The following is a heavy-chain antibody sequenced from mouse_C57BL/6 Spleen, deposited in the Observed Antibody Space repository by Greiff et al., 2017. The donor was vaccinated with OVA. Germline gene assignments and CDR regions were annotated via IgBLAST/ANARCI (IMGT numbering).Heavy chain of an antibody. J-gene: IGHJ4*01. CDR1: GYTFTSYW. Sequence: QVQLQQPGTELVKPGASVKLSCKASGYTFTSYWMNWVKQRPGHGLEWIGNINPRNGGTTYNEKFKSKATLTVDKSSSTAYMQLRSLTSEDSAVYYCARDENSPWGQGTSVTVSS. V-gene: IGHV1-53*01. CDR3: ARDENSP. CDR2: INPRNGGT.